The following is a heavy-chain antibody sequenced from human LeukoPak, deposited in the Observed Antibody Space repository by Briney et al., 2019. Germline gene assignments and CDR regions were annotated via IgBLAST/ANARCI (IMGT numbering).Heavy chain of an antibody. J-gene: IGHJ6*03. CDR3: ARGVKWYYDFWSGHPKHYYYMDV. CDR1: GYTFTGYY. V-gene: IGHV1-8*03. CDR2: MNPNSGNT. D-gene: IGHD3-3*01. Sequence: GASVKVSCKASGYTFTGYYMHWVRQATGQGLEWMGWMNPNSGNTGYAQKFQGRVTITRNTSISTAYMELSSLRSEDTAVYYCARGVKWYYDFWSGHPKHYYYMDVWGKGTTVTVSS.